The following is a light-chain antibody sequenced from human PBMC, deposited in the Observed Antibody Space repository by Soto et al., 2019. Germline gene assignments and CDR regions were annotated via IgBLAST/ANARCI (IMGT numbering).Light chain of an antibody. CDR1: QSVNSD. CDR2: GSS. V-gene: IGKV3-15*01. J-gene: IGKJ1*01. CDR3: QQNDNWPRT. Sequence: ETVMTQSPATLSVSPGERVTLSCRASQSVNSDLAWYQKKAGQAPRLLIYGSSTRATVIPARFSGGGSGTEFTLTISSLQSEDFAVYYCQQNDNWPRTFGQGTKVEMK.